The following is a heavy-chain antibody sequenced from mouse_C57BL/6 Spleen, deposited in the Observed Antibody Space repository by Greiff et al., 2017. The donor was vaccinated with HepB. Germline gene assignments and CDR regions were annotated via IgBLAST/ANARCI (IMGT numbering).Heavy chain of an antibody. CDR2: ISSGSSTI. V-gene: IGHV5-17*01. D-gene: IGHD1-1*01. CDR1: GFTFSDYG. Sequence: EVKLVESGGGLVKPGGSLKLSCAASGFTFSDYGMHWVRQDPEKGLEWVAYISSGSSTINYADTVKGRFTISRDNAKNTLFLQMTSLRSEDTAVYYCAKDYGSSYWYFDVWGTGTTVTVSS. CDR3: AKDYGSSYWYFDV. J-gene: IGHJ1*03.